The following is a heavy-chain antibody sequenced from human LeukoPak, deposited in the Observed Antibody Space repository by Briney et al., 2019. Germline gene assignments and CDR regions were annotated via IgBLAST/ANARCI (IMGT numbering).Heavy chain of an antibody. J-gene: IGHJ6*02. Sequence: ASVKVSCKVSGYTLTELSMHWVRQAPGKGLEWVGGFDPEDGETIYAQKFQGRVTMTEDTSTDTAYMELSSLRSEDTAVYYCATDPYSGSYYGNYGMDVWGQGTTVTVSS. V-gene: IGHV1-24*01. CDR2: FDPEDGET. CDR1: GYTLTELS. D-gene: IGHD1-26*01. CDR3: ATDPYSGSYYGNYGMDV.